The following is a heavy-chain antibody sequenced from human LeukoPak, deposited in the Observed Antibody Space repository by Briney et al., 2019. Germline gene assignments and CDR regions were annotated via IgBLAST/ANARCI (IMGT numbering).Heavy chain of an antibody. V-gene: IGHV4-4*07. D-gene: IGHD1-14*01. CDR1: GGSISSYY. CDR2: IYTSGST. J-gene: IGHJ5*02. CDR3: ARGLPDGWFDP. Sequence: SETLSLTCTVSGGSISSYYWSWIRQPAGKGLEWIGRIYTSGSTNYNPSLKSRVTMSVDTSKNQLSLKLTSVTAADTAVYYCARGLPDGWFDPWGQGTLVTVSS.